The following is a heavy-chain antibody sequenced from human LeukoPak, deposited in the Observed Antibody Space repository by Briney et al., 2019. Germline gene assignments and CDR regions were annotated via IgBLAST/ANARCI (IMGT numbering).Heavy chain of an antibody. J-gene: IGHJ4*02. CDR1: GGSISTYY. CDR3: ARSYFGSGSSYLDF. V-gene: IGHV4-59*01. Sequence: PSETLSLTCTVSGGSISTYYWSWIRQSPGKGLEWIGHVYYSGSTNYDPSLKSRVTISVDTSKNQFSLKLSSVTAADTAIYYCARSYFGSGSSYLDFWGQGTLVTVSS. D-gene: IGHD3-10*01. CDR2: VYYSGST.